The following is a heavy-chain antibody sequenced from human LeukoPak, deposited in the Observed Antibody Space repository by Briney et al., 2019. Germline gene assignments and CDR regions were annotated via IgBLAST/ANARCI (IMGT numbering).Heavy chain of an antibody. CDR3: ARDPTDYGDYVGDY. J-gene: IGHJ4*02. CDR2: IYTSGST. Sequence: SETLSLTCTVSGGSISSYYWSWIRQPAGKGLVWIGRIYTSGSTNYNPSLKSRVTMSVDTSKNQFSLKLTSVNAADTAVYYCARDPTDYGDYVGDYWGQGTLVTVSS. V-gene: IGHV4-4*07. CDR1: GGSISSYY. D-gene: IGHD4-17*01.